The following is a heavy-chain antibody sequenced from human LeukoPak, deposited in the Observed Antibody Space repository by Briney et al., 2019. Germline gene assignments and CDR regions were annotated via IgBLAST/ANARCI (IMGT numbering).Heavy chain of an antibody. J-gene: IGHJ6*03. CDR2: IYTSGST. D-gene: IGHD6-13*01. Sequence: PSETLSLTCTVSGGSISSGSYYWSWIRQPAGKGLEWIGRIYTSGSTNYNPSLKSRVTISVDTSKNQFSLKLSSVTAADTAVYYCARGAPSWYFGAGDYYYMDVWGKGTTVTISS. CDR3: ARGAPSWYFGAGDYYYMDV. CDR1: GGSISSGSYY. V-gene: IGHV4-61*02.